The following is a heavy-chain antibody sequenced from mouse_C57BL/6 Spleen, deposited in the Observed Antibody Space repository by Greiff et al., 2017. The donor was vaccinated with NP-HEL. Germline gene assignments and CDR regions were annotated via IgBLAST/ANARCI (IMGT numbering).Heavy chain of an antibody. V-gene: IGHV1-69*01. CDR3: ARSGYDYGAWFAY. D-gene: IGHD2-4*01. J-gene: IGHJ3*01. CDR2: IDPSDSYT. CDR1: GYTFTSYW. Sequence: VQLQQPGAELVMPGASVKLSCKASGYTFTSYWMHWVKQRPGQGLEWIGEIDPSDSYTNYNQKFKGKSTLTVDKSSSTAYMQLSSLTSEDSAVYYCARSGYDYGAWFAYWGQGTLVTVSA.